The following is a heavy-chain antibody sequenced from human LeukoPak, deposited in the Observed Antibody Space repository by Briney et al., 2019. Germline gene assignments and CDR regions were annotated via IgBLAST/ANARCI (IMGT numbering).Heavy chain of an antibody. CDR2: IYYSGTT. D-gene: IGHD6-13*01. Sequence: SETLSLTCTVSGGSISSYYWSWIRQPPGKGLEWIGYIYYSGTTNYNPSLKSRVTILVDTSKNQFSLNLSSVTAADTAVYYCARRGIAAAGYDYWGQGTLVTVSS. CDR3: ARRGIAAAGYDY. CDR1: GGSISSYY. J-gene: IGHJ4*02. V-gene: IGHV4-59*08.